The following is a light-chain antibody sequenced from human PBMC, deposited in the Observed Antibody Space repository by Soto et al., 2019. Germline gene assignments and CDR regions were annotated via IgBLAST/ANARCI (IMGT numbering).Light chain of an antibody. J-gene: IGKJ1*01. CDR3: QQDNNWPPWT. V-gene: IGKV3-11*01. Sequence: IVLTQSPATLSLSPGKRATLSCRASQNISSYLIWYQQKPGQAPRLLIYVVSNRATGIPARFSGGGAWAKVTPHISSLQSEEFVVYYCQQDNNWPPWTFGQGTKVDIK. CDR2: VVS. CDR1: QNISSY.